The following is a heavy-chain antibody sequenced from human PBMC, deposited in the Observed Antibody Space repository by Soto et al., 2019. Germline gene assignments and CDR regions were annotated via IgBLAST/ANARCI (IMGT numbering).Heavy chain of an antibody. CDR1: GFTVSSKY. CDR2: IQSGGPT. CDR3: ARDDVLCDGGRCYGVPLDV. D-gene: IGHD2-15*01. V-gene: IGHV3-66*01. J-gene: IGHJ6*04. Sequence: EVHLVESGGGFVQPGGSLRLSCAASGFTVSSKYMSWVRQAPGKGLEWVSLIQSGGPTYYADSVKGRFTISRDTSENTLHLQMDSLRAEDTAVYYCARDDVLCDGGRCYGVPLDVWGKGNTVTVSS.